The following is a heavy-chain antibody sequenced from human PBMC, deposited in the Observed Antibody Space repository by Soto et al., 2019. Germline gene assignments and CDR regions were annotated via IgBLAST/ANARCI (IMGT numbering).Heavy chain of an antibody. CDR3: AREGSGYDFEGPDY. Sequence: EVQLVESGGGLVQPGGSLRLSCAASGFTVSSNYMSWVRQAPGKGLEWVSVIYSGGSTYYADSVKGRFTISRDNSKNTLYLQMNSLRAEDTAVYYCAREGSGYDFEGPDYWGQGTLVTVSS. J-gene: IGHJ4*02. D-gene: IGHD5-12*01. CDR1: GFTVSSNY. CDR2: IYSGGST. V-gene: IGHV3-66*01.